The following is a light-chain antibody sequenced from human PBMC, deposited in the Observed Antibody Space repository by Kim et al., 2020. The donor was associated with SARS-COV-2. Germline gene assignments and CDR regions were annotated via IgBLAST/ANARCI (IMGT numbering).Light chain of an antibody. CDR1: KLGDKY. J-gene: IGLJ2*01. V-gene: IGLV3-1*01. CDR2: QDS. Sequence: VAPGQTASITCSGDKLGDKYACWYQQKPGQSPVLVIYQDSKRPSGIPERFSGSNSGNTATLTISGTQAMDEADYYCQAWDSRGGVFGGGTQLTVL. CDR3: QAWDSRGGV.